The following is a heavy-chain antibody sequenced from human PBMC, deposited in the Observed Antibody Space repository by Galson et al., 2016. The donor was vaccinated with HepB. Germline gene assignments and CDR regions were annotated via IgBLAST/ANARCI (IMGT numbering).Heavy chain of an antibody. J-gene: IGHJ4*02. CDR1: GFTFRSYG. Sequence: SLRLSCAASGFTFRSYGMHWVRQAPGKGLEWVSGISWSSGTIDYADSVQGRFTISRDNAKNSLYLHMTSLRPEDTAFYYCVKGKATIDFWGQGTLVIVS. CDR3: VKGKATIDF. CDR2: ISWSSGTI. D-gene: IGHD5-24*01. V-gene: IGHV3-9*01.